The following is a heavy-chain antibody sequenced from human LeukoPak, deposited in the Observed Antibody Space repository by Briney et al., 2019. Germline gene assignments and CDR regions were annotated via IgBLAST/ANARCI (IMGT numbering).Heavy chain of an antibody. CDR2: ISSIISYI. D-gene: IGHD5-18*01. J-gene: IGHJ4*02. CDR3: ARASSLYSYGPW. CDR1: GFTFSSYS. Sequence: GGSLRLSCAASGFTFSSYSMNWVRQAPGKGLEWVSSISSIISYIYYADSVKGRFTISRDNTKNSLYMQMNRLRAEDTAVYYCARASSLYSYGPWWGQGTLVTVSS. V-gene: IGHV3-21*01.